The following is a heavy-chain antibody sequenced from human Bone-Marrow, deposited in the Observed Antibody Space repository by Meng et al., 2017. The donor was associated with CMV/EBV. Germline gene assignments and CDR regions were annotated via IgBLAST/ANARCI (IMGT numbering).Heavy chain of an antibody. Sequence: GESLKISCETSGFTFNTFGMYWVRQAPGKGLEWLAFIRFDGNDQYHADSVKGRFTISRDNSKNTLYLHMKNLRVEDTAVYYCGKDQLRYCTNGLCSYFDYWGLGTKVTVS. CDR3: GKDQLRYCTNGLCSYFDY. V-gene: IGHV3-30*02. CDR2: IRFDGNDQ. D-gene: IGHD2-8*01. J-gene: IGHJ4*02. CDR1: GFTFNTFG.